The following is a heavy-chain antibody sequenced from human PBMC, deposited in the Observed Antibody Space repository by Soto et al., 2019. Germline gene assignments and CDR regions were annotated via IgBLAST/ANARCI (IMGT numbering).Heavy chain of an antibody. D-gene: IGHD2-8*01. Sequence: PGGSLRLSCAASGFPFSSYAMSWVRQTPEKGLEWVAGISGGGNDRYYADFVQGRFTFSRDNSKNTVYLQMNSLRVGDTAMYFCARGVNDDSWGQGTLGTVSS. CDR1: GFPFSSYA. CDR3: ARGVNDDS. V-gene: IGHV3-23*01. J-gene: IGHJ4*02. CDR2: ISGGGNDR.